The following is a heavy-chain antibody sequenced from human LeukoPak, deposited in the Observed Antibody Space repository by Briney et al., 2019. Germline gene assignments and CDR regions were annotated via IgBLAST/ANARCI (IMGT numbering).Heavy chain of an antibody. V-gene: IGHV3-30*02. Sequence: GGSLRLSCAASGFTFSSYGMHWVRQAPGKGLEWVAVIWYDGSNKYYADSVKGRFTISRDNSKNTLYLQMNSLRAEDTAVYYCAKEWYYYDSSGFDYWGQGTLVTVSS. J-gene: IGHJ4*02. D-gene: IGHD3-22*01. CDR1: GFTFSSYG. CDR2: IWYDGSNK. CDR3: AKEWYYYDSSGFDY.